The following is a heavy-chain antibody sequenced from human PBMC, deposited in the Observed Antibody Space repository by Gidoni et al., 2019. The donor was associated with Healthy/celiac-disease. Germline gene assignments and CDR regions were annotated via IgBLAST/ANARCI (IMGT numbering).Heavy chain of an antibody. CDR2: IIPIFGTA. V-gene: IGHV1-69*01. J-gene: IGHJ6*02. D-gene: IGHD6-13*01. CDR1: GGTFSSYA. Sequence: QVQLVQSGAEVKKPGSSVKVSCKASGGTFSSYAISWVRQAPGQGLEWMGGIIPIFGTANYAQKFQGRVTITADESTSTAYMELSSLRSEDTAVYYCASPRRNSSSWSRYYYYGMDVWGQGTTVTVSS. CDR3: ASPRRNSSSWSRYYYYGMDV.